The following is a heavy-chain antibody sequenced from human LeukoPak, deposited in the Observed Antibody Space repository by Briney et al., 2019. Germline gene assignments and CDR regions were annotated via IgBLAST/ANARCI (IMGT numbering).Heavy chain of an antibody. CDR3: AREPDYGGAFDY. CDR1: GYTFTSYG. CDR2: ICAYNGNT. D-gene: IGHD4-17*01. Sequence: ASVKVSCKASGYTFTSYGISWVRQAPGQGLEWMGWICAYNGNTNYAQKLQGRVTMTTDTSTSTAYMELRSLRSDDTAVYYCAREPDYGGAFDYWGQGTLVTVSS. V-gene: IGHV1-18*01. J-gene: IGHJ4*02.